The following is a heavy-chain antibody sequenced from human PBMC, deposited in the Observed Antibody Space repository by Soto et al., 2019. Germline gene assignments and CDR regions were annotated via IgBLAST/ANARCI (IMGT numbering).Heavy chain of an antibody. CDR2: ISSSGGNT. J-gene: IGHJ3*01. Sequence: EVQLLESGGGLVQPGGSLRLSCTGSRFLFSTFAMWWVRPAPGEGLECLSAISSSGGNTYYPDSVKVRFTISRDISENTLYLQRSSLGGEDTAVYHCAKEPTSTVEGAFDLWGRGTMVTVSS. D-gene: IGHD4-17*01. CDR1: RFLFSTFA. CDR3: AKEPTSTVEGAFDL. V-gene: IGHV3-23*01.